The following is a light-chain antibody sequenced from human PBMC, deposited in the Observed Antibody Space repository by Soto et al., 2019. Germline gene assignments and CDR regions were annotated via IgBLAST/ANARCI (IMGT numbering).Light chain of an antibody. V-gene: IGLV2-8*01. Sequence: QSALTQLPSASGSPGQSVTISCTGTSSDVGAYKYVFWYQQYPGKAPKLMIYEVTKRPSGVPDRFSGSKSGNTASLTVSGLQAEDEADYYCTSYVGNDIGVFGGGTKLTVL. J-gene: IGLJ3*02. CDR1: SSDVGAYKY. CDR2: EVT. CDR3: TSYVGNDIGV.